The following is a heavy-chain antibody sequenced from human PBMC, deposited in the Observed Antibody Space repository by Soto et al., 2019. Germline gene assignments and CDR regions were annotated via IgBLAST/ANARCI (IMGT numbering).Heavy chain of an antibody. V-gene: IGHV4-30-2*01. Sequence: QLQLQESGSGLVQPSQTMSLTCAVSGGYISGGDYSWSWIRQPPGKGLEWIGFIYNSGSTYYSSSLQMRVTMSVERSKNHFLLNLTSVTAADTAVYYGATYRKFLQIWCQVTKVTVSS. J-gene: IGHJ3*02. CDR1: GGYISGGDYS. CDR2: IYNSGST. CDR3: ATYRKFLQI.